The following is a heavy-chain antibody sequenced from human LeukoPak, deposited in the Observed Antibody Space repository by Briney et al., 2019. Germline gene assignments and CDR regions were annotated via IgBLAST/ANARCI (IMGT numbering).Heavy chain of an antibody. J-gene: IGHJ3*02. D-gene: IGHD2-21*02. Sequence: ASVKVSCKASGGTFSSYAISWVRQAPGQGLEWMGRIIPIFGTANYAQKFRGRVTITTDESTSTAYMELSSLRSEDTAVYYCARELVVTAIPDAFDIWGQGTMVTVSS. CDR1: GGTFSSYA. CDR3: ARELVVTAIPDAFDI. CDR2: IIPIFGTA. V-gene: IGHV1-69*05.